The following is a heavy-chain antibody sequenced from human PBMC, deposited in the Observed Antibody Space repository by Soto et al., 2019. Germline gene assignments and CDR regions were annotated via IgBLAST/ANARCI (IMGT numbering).Heavy chain of an antibody. CDR1: GFTFSDYY. J-gene: IGHJ6*03. Sequence: GGSLRLSCAASGFTFSDYYMSWIRQAPGKGLEWVSYISSSGSTIYYADSVKGRFTISRDNAKNSLYLQMNSLRAEDTAVYYCARGYERFLEYYMDVWGKGTTVTVSS. CDR3: ARGYERFLEYYMDV. V-gene: IGHV3-11*01. D-gene: IGHD3-3*01. CDR2: ISSSGSTI.